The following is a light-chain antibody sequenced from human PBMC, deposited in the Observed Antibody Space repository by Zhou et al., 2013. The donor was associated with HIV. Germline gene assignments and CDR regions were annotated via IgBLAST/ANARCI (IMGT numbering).Light chain of an antibody. Sequence: EIVLTQSPGTLSSSPGETTTLSCRASQVVSNDYVAWYMQKPGQAPRLLIYAASTRATGIPARFTGSGSGTDFTLTISSLEPEDFAVYYCQQTTNWPRCSFGQGTKLEI. V-gene: IGKV3-11*01. J-gene: IGKJ2*04. CDR2: AAS. CDR3: QQTTNWPRCS. CDR1: QVVSNDY.